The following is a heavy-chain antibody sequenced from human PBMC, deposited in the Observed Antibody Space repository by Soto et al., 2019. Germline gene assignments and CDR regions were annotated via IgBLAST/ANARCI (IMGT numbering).Heavy chain of an antibody. D-gene: IGHD5-18*01. J-gene: IGHJ4*02. Sequence: SVKVSCKASGGTFSSYAISWVRQAPGQGLEWMGGIIPIFGTANYAQKFQGRVTTTADKSTSTAYMELSSLRSEDTAVYYCARGGYSYGYFYFDYWGQGTLVTVSS. V-gene: IGHV1-69*06. CDR2: IIPIFGTA. CDR3: ARGGYSYGYFYFDY. CDR1: GGTFSSYA.